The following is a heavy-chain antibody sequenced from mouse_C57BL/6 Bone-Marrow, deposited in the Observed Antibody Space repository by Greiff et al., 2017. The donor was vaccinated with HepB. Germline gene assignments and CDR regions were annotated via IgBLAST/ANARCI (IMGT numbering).Heavy chain of an antibody. Sequence: VQLQQPGAELVKPGASVKVSCKASGYTFTRYWMHWVKQRPGQGLEWIGRIHPSDSDTNYNQKFKGKATLTVDKSSSTAYMQLSSLTSEDSAVYYCALISTITTVVADYWGQGTTLTVSS. CDR3: ALISTITTVVADY. CDR2: IHPSDSDT. CDR1: GYTFTRYW. V-gene: IGHV1-74*01. J-gene: IGHJ2*01. D-gene: IGHD1-1*01.